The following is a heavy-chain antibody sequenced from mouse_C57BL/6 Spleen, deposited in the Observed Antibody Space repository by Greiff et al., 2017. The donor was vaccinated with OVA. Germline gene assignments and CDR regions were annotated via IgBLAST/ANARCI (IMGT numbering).Heavy chain of an antibody. V-gene: IGHV1-61*01. J-gene: IGHJ4*01. Sequence: QVQLQQPGAELVRPGSSVKLSCKASGYTFTSYWMDWVKQRPGQGLEWIGNIYPSDSETHYNQKFKDKATLTVDKSSSTAYMQLSSLTSEDSAVYYGARRGDYDAAGAMDYWGQGTSVTVSS. CDR3: ARRGDYDAAGAMDY. D-gene: IGHD2-4*01. CDR1: GYTFTSYW. CDR2: IYPSDSET.